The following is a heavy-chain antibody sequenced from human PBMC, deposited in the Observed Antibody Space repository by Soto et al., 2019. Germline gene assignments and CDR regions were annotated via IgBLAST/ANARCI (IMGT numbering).Heavy chain of an antibody. J-gene: IGHJ4*02. Sequence: GASVKVSCKASGFTFTSSAVQWVRQARGQRLEWIGWIVVGSGNTNYAQKFQERVTITRDMSTSTAYMELSSLRSEDTAVYYCAADSGDTAMVTDFDYWGQGTLVTVSS. CDR1: GFTFTSSA. CDR3: AADSGDTAMVTDFDY. CDR2: IVVGSGNT. V-gene: IGHV1-58*01. D-gene: IGHD5-18*01.